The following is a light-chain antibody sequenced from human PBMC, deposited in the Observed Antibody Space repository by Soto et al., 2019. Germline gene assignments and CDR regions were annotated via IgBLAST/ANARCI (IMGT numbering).Light chain of an antibody. J-gene: IGLJ1*01. CDR2: SNN. CDR3: AVWDDSLNGYV. CDR1: SSNIGSNT. Sequence: QSVLTQPPSASGTPGQRVTISCPGSSSNIGSNTVNWYQHLPRAAPKLLIQSNNQRPSGVPDRFSGSQSGTSASLAISGLQSEDEADYYCAVWDDSLNGYVFGTGTKLTVL. V-gene: IGLV1-44*01.